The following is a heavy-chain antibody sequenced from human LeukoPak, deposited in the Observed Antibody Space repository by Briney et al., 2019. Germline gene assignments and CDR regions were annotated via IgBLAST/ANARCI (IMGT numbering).Heavy chain of an antibody. J-gene: IGHJ3*02. V-gene: IGHV3-48*04. CDR1: GFTFSSYS. Sequence: GGSLRLSCAASGFTFSSYSMNWVRQAPGKGLEWVSYISSSGSTIYYADSVKGRFTISRDDAKNSLYLQMNSLRAEDTAVYYCAREWITMIVVVLTRSWADAFDIWGQGTMVTVSS. CDR2: ISSSGSTI. CDR3: AREWITMIVVVLTRSWADAFDI. D-gene: IGHD3-22*01.